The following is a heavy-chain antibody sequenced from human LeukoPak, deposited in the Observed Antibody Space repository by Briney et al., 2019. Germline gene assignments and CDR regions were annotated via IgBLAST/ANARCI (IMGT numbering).Heavy chain of an antibody. CDR3: ARGRYYYGSGSYYNPHYFDY. V-gene: IGHV4-59*01. Sequence: SETLSLTCTVSGGSISSYYWSWIRQPPGQGLEWTGYIYFSGGTNYNPSLKSRVTISVDTSKNQFSLKLSSVTAADTAVYYCARGRYYYGSGSYYNPHYFDYWGQGTLVTVSS. CDR1: GGSISSYY. J-gene: IGHJ4*02. D-gene: IGHD3-10*01. CDR2: IYFSGGT.